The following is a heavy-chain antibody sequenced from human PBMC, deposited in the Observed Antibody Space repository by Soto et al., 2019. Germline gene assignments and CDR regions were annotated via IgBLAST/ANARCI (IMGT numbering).Heavy chain of an antibody. V-gene: IGHV3-30*18. Sequence: GGSLRLSCAASGFTFSSYGMHWVRQAPGKGLEWVAVISYDGSNKYYADSVKGRFTISRDNSKNTLYLQMNSLRAEDTAVYYCAKEEGGGGSGYYANYYYYGMDVWGQGTTVTVSS. CDR2: ISYDGSNK. CDR3: AKEEGGGGSGYYANYYYYGMDV. J-gene: IGHJ6*02. CDR1: GFTFSSYG. D-gene: IGHD3-3*01.